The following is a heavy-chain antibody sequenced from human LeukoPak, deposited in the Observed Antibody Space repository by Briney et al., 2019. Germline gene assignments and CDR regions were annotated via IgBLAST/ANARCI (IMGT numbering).Heavy chain of an antibody. CDR1: GYTFTSYD. Sequence: ASVKASCKASGYTFTSYDINWVRQATGQGLEWMGWMNPNSGNTGYAKKFQGRVTMTRNTSISTAYMELSSLRSEDTAVYYCARVGYDFWSGYYDAFDIWGQGTMVTVSS. V-gene: IGHV1-8*01. CDR3: ARVGYDFWSGYYDAFDI. D-gene: IGHD3-3*01. CDR2: MNPNSGNT. J-gene: IGHJ3*02.